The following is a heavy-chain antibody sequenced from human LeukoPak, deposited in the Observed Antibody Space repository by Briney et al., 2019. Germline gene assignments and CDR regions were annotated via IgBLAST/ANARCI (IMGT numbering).Heavy chain of an antibody. CDR2: INDDGSFT. D-gene: IGHD6-13*01. CDR1: GFTFSSYG. V-gene: IGHV3-74*01. J-gene: IGHJ4*02. CDR3: TREILAAGKTLTY. Sequence: PGGSLRLSCAASGFTFSSYGMHWVRQVPGKGLVWVSRINDDGSFTTYADSVKGRFTISRDNAKNTLYLQMNSLRAEDTAVYYCTREILAAGKTLTYWGQGSLITVSS.